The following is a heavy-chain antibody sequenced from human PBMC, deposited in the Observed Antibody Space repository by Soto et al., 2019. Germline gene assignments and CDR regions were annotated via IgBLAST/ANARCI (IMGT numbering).Heavy chain of an antibody. Sequence: GGSLRLSCAASGSPFSKAWMNWVRQSPGKGLEWVGRIKSRSDGGTTDYAAPVKGRFTISRDDSKDTLWLQMNSLKTEDTAVYYCTTNFYSDHGMDVWGQGTTVTVSS. D-gene: IGHD4-17*01. CDR1: GSPFSKAW. J-gene: IGHJ6*02. CDR3: TTNFYSDHGMDV. CDR2: IKSRSDGGTT. V-gene: IGHV3-15*01.